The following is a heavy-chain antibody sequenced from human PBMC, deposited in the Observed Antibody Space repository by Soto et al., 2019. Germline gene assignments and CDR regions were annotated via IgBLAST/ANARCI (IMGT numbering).Heavy chain of an antibody. J-gene: IGHJ6*02. CDR1: GFTVSSNY. D-gene: IGHD3-3*01. CDR3: AALYYDFWSGYYSYYGMDV. Sequence: VGSLRLSCAASGFTVSSNYMSWVRQAPGKGLEWVSVIYSGGSTYYADSVKGRFTISRDNSKNTLYLQMNSLRAEDTAVYYCAALYYDFWSGYYSYYGMDVWGQGTTVTVSS. V-gene: IGHV3-53*01. CDR2: IYSGGST.